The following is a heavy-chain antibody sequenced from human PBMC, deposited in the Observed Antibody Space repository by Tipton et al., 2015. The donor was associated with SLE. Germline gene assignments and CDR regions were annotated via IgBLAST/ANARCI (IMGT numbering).Heavy chain of an antibody. CDR1: GGSISTSDFY. CDR2: INYSGST. V-gene: IGHV4-39*07. J-gene: IGHJ3*02. D-gene: IGHD3-22*01. Sequence: LRLSCTVSGGSISTSDFYWGWIRQPPGKGLEWIGEINYSGSTNYNPSLKSRVTISIGTSKNQLSLELSSVTAADTAVYYCARGVAYYYDFGALDIWGQGTMVTVSS. CDR3: ARGVAYYYDFGALDI.